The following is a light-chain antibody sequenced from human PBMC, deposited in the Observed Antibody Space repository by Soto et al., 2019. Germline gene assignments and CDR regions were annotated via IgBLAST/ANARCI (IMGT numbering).Light chain of an antibody. CDR1: SRDVGDYEH. CDR3: SLYSSSSTWV. CDR2: DVT. Sequence: QSALTQPPSVSGSHGQSVTISCTVTSRDVGDYEHVSWYQQAPGTAPKRIIFDVTNRPSGVPDRFSGSKSGNTPSLTIFGLQDEDEADYYCSLYSSSSTWVFGGGTKVTVL. V-gene: IGLV2-18*01. J-gene: IGLJ3*02.